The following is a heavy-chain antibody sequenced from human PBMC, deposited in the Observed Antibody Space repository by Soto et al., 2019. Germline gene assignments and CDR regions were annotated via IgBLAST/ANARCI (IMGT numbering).Heavy chain of an antibody. CDR1: GFTLSDHY. J-gene: IGHJ4*02. V-gene: IGHV3-11*05. CDR3: ARLRLTGYFDY. Sequence: QVQLVESGGGLVKPGGSLRLSCVASGFTLSDHYMTWIRLAPGKGLEWLSYISTSSSYTNYADSVKGRSTISRDNAMNSLYLQMNSLRAEDTAVYYCARLRLTGYFDYWGQGTLVTVSS. CDR2: ISTSSSYT.